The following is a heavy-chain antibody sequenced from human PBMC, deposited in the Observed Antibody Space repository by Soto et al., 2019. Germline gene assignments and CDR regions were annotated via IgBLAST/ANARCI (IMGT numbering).Heavy chain of an antibody. Sequence: SETLSLTCTVSGGSFSSYYWSWTRQPPEKGLEWIRYIYYSESTNYNPSHKSRDTIPVDTSKNQFSLKLSSVTAADTAVYYCAREGTTVDSYYYYGMDVWGQGTTVTVSS. CDR3: AREGTTVDSYYYYGMDV. CDR2: IYYSEST. D-gene: IGHD1-1*01. J-gene: IGHJ6*02. V-gene: IGHV4-59*01. CDR1: GGSFSSYY.